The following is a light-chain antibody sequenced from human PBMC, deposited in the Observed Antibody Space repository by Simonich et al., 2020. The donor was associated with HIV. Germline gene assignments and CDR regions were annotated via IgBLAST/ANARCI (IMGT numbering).Light chain of an antibody. CDR2: ATS. CDR1: QGISSS. Sequence: DIPLTQSPSFLSASVGDRVTITCRASQGISSSLAWYQKKPGKAPKLLIYATSTLQSGVPSRFSGSGSGTEFALTISSLQPEDFATYYCQQSHYTPFTFGQGTKLEIK. J-gene: IGKJ2*01. CDR3: QQSHYTPFT. V-gene: IGKV1-9*01.